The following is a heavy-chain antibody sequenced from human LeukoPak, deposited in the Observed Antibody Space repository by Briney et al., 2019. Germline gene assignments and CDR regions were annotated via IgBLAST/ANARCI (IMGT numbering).Heavy chain of an antibody. D-gene: IGHD1-26*01. V-gene: IGHV3-23*01. J-gene: IGHJ4*02. CDR2: ISGSTGST. CDR3: AKEYIVGATCFDY. Sequence: GGSLRLSCAASGFTFSNYAMNWVRQAPRKGLEWVSLISGSTGSTYYADSVKGRFSISRDNSKNTVYLQMNSLRVEDTAVYYCAKEYIVGATCFDYWGQGTLVTVSS. CDR1: GFTFSNYA.